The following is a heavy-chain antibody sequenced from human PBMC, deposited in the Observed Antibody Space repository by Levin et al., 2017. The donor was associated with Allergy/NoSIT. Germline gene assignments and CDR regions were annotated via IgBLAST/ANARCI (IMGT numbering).Heavy chain of an antibody. CDR2: ISSSSSTI. CDR1: GFTFSSYS. J-gene: IGHJ4*02. D-gene: IGHD4-17*01. V-gene: IGHV3-48*01. CDR3: ARGPSSANGDYAYHRY. Sequence: PGGSLRLSCAASGFTFSSYSMNWVRQAPGKGLEWVSYISSSSSTIYYVDSVKGRFTISRDNAKNSLYLQMNSLRVEDTAVYYCARGPSSANGDYAYHRYWGQGTLVTVSS.